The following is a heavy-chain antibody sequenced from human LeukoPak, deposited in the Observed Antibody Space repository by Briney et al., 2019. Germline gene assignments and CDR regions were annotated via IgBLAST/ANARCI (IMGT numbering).Heavy chain of an antibody. J-gene: IGHJ4*02. D-gene: IGHD3-10*01. CDR2: IKQDGTEK. V-gene: IGHV3-7*01. Sequence: GGSLRLSCAVSGFTFSSYWMSWVRQAPGKGLEWVAIIKQDGTEKYYVDSVKGRFTISRDYARNSLYLQLNSLRAEDTAVYYCARLSEMFRGPQVIYYFDYWGQGTLVTVSS. CDR1: GFTFSSYW. CDR3: ARLSEMFRGPQVIYYFDY.